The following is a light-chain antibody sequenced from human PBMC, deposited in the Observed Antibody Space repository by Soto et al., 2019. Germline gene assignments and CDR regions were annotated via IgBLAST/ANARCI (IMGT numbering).Light chain of an antibody. CDR1: SSNVGGYNY. V-gene: IGLV2-11*01. J-gene: IGLJ3*02. Sequence: QSALTQPRSVSGSPGQSVTISCTGTSSNVGGYNYVSWYQQHPGIAPQLIIYDVTKRPSGVPDRFSGSKSGNTASLTISGLQAEDEADYYCCSYAGTHSWVFGGGTKLTVL. CDR2: DVT. CDR3: CSYAGTHSWV.